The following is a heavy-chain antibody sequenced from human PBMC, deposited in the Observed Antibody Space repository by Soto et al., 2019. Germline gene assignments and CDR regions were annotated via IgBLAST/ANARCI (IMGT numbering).Heavy chain of an antibody. D-gene: IGHD2-2*01. V-gene: IGHV1-69*08. CDR3: ARDGDGIVVVPDANSWYFDL. CDR2: IIPILGIA. Sequence: QVQLVQSGAEVKKPGSSVKVSCKASGGTFSSYTISWVRQAPGQGLEWMGRIIPILGIANYAQKFQGRVTITADKSTSTAYMELSSLRAEETAVYYCARDGDGIVVVPDANSWYFDLWGRGTLVTVSS. CDR1: GGTFSSYT. J-gene: IGHJ2*01.